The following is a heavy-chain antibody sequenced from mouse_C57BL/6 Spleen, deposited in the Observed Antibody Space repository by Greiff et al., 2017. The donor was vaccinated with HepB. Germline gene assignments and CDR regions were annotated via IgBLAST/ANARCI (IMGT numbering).Heavy chain of an antibody. V-gene: IGHV1-53*01. CDR1: GYTFTSYW. Sequence: VQLQQPGTELVKPGASVKLSCKASGYTFTSYWMHWVKQRPGQGLEWIGNINPSNGGTNYNEKFKSKATLTVDKSSSTAYMQRSSLTSEDSAVYYCARGLYYSKEDWFAYWGQGTLVTVSA. J-gene: IGHJ3*01. CDR3: ARGLYYSKEDWFAY. D-gene: IGHD2-5*01. CDR2: INPSNGGT.